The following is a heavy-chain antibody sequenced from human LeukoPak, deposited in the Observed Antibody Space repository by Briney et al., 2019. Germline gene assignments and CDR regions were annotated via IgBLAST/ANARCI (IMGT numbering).Heavy chain of an antibody. V-gene: IGHV3-30-3*01. D-gene: IGHD3-3*01. CDR1: GFTFSSYA. CDR3: ARDATEWLLEQHYFDY. Sequence: GRSLRLSCAASGFTFSSYAMHWVRQAPGKGLEWVAVISYAGSNKYYADSVKGRFTISRDNSKNTLYLQMNSLRAEDTAVYYCARDATEWLLEQHYFDYWGQGTLVTVSS. J-gene: IGHJ4*02. CDR2: ISYAGSNK.